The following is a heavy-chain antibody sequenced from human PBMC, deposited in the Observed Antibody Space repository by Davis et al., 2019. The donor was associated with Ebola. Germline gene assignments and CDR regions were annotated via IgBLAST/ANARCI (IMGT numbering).Heavy chain of an antibody. Sequence: PGGSLRLSCAASGFTFSSYWMSWVRQAPGKGLEWVANIKQDGSEKYYVDSVKGRFTISRDNAKNSLYLQMNSLRAEDTAVYYCARVRSDWNYGTHNWFDPWGQGTLVTVSS. D-gene: IGHD1-7*01. CDR2: IKQDGSEK. V-gene: IGHV3-7*03. J-gene: IGHJ5*02. CDR1: GFTFSSYW. CDR3: ARVRSDWNYGTHNWFDP.